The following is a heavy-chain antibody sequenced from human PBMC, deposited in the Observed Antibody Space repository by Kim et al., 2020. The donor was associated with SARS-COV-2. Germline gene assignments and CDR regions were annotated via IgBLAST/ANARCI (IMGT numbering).Heavy chain of an antibody. Sequence: VQGRFTVSRDNSRNTLYLQMNSLRTEDTALYYCVKEAAFTTVVVDYYFDYWGQGTLVTVSS. V-gene: IGHV3-30*02. J-gene: IGHJ4*02. D-gene: IGHD2-15*01. CDR3: VKEAAFTTVVVDYYFDY.